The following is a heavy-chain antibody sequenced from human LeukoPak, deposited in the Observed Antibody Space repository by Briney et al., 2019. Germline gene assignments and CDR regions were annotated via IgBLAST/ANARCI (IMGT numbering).Heavy chain of an antibody. J-gene: IGHJ4*02. V-gene: IGHV3-21*04. CDR3: AKDLAKEVGATLPEY. Sequence: GGSLRLSCAASGFTFSSYSMNWVRQAPGKGLEWVSSISSRSSYIYYADSVKGRFTISRDNSKNTLYLQMNSLRAEDTAVYYCAKDLAKEVGATLPEYWGQGTLVTVSS. CDR2: ISSRSSYI. D-gene: IGHD1-26*01. CDR1: GFTFSSYS.